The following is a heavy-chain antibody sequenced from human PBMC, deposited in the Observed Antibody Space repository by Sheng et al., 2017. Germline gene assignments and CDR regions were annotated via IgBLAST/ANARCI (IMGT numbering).Heavy chain of an antibody. D-gene: IGHD2-2*01. CDR3: ARGTGYCTSTSCYVGY. CDR2: ISSDGSST. CDR1: GFTFSSYW. Sequence: EVQLVESGGGLVQPGGSLRLSCAASGFTFSSYWMHWVRQAPGKGLVWVSCISSDGSSTSYADSVKGRFTISRDNAKNTLYLQMNSLRAEDTAVYYCARGTGYCTSTSCYVGYWGQGTLVTVSS. J-gene: IGHJ4*02. V-gene: IGHV3-74*01.